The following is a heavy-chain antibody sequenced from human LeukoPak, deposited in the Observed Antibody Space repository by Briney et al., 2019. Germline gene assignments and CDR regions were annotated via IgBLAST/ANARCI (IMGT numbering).Heavy chain of an antibody. CDR1: GFTISSYS. CDR2: ISSSSSYI. D-gene: IGHD6-13*01. Sequence: PGGTLRLYCAASGFTISSYSMNWLRQAPGNGLEWVGSISSSSSYIYYADSVKDRFTISRDNAKNSLYLQMNSLRAEDTAVYYCARAYSSSWYYWGQGTLVTVSS. V-gene: IGHV3-21*01. CDR3: ARAYSSSWYY. J-gene: IGHJ4*02.